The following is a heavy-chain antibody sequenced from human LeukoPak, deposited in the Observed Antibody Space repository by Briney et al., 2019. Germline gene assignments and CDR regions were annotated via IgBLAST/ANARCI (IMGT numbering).Heavy chain of an antibody. Sequence: PGGSLRLSCAVSGFPLSSYAMSWVRQAPGKGLEWVSATSSSDAGTYYADSVRGRFTISRGNSKNTLYLQMNSLRAEDAAVYYCAKAPVTSCSGAYCYPFDYWGQGTLVTVSS. CDR2: TSSSDAGT. D-gene: IGHD2-15*01. CDR3: AKAPVTSCSGAYCYPFDY. V-gene: IGHV3-23*01. J-gene: IGHJ4*02. CDR1: GFPLSSYA.